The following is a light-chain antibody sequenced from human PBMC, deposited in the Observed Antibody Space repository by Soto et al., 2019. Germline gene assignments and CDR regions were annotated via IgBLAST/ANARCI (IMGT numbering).Light chain of an antibody. CDR2: VNNDGSH. J-gene: IGLJ2*01. CDR3: QTWGTGRV. V-gene: IGLV4-69*01. CDR1: SGHSSSA. Sequence: QSVLTQSPSASASLGASVKLTCTLSSGHSSSAIAWHQQQPEKGPRFLMKVNNDGSHIKGDGIPDRFSGSSSGAERYLTISSLQSEDEADYYCQTWGTGRVFGGGTKLTVL.